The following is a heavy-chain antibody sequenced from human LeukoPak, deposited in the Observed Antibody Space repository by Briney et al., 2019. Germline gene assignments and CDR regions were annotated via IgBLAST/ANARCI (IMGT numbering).Heavy chain of an antibody. D-gene: IGHD5-12*01. CDR1: GYTFTTYG. Sequence: SVKVSCKASGYTFTTYGISWVRQAPGQGLEWMGGIIPIFGTANYAQKFQGRVAITADESTSTAYMELSSLRSEDTAVYYCAREPERSGYDSTWGGDYWGQGTLVTVSS. J-gene: IGHJ4*02. CDR3: AREPERSGYDSTWGGDY. CDR2: IIPIFGTA. V-gene: IGHV1-69*13.